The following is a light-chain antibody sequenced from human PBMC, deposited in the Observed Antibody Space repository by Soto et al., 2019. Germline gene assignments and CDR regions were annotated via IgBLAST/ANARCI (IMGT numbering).Light chain of an antibody. Sequence: QSALTQPPSVSAAPGQKLTISCSGSSPNIGGNSVSWYQQLPGTAPKLLIYDDNKRPSGIPDRFSGSKSGTSATLGITGFQTGDEADYYCGSWDSSLSAYVFGTGTKVTVL. V-gene: IGLV1-51*01. J-gene: IGLJ1*01. CDR2: DDN. CDR3: GSWDSSLSAYV. CDR1: SPNIGGNS.